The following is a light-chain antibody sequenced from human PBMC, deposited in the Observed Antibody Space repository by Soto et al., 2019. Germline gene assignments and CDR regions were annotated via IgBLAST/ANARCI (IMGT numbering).Light chain of an antibody. CDR3: QQYNIWPPLT. V-gene: IGKV3-15*01. CDR2: GAS. J-gene: IGKJ4*01. CDR1: QSVRSN. Sequence: EVVMTQSPATLSVSPGERVTLSCRASQSVRSNLAWYLQKPGQAPRLLIYGASTRATGIPARFSGSGSGTEFTLTISSLQSEDFAVYDCQQYNIWPPLTFGGGTKVQIK.